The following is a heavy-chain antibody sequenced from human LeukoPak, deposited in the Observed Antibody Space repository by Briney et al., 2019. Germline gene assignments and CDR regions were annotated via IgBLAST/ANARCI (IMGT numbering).Heavy chain of an antibody. CDR2: IYYSGST. CDR3: ARHVGDGPIRNDYGDYVYQNWFDP. Sequence: PSETLSLTCTVSGGSISSSSYYWGWIRQPPGKGLEWIGNIYYSGSTNYNPSLKSRVTISVDTSKNQFSLKLSSVTAADTAVYYCARHVGDGPIRNDYGDYVYQNWFDPWGQGTLVTVSS. D-gene: IGHD4-17*01. CDR1: GGSISSSSYY. J-gene: IGHJ5*02. V-gene: IGHV4-39*01.